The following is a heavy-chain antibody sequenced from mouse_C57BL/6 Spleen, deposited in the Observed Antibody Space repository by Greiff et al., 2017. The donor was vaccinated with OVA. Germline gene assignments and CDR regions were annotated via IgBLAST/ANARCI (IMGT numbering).Heavy chain of an antibody. V-gene: IGHV5-17*01. CDR2: ISSGSSTI. CDR3: AGMEYYFDY. J-gene: IGHJ2*01. CDR1: GFTFSDYG. Sequence: EVQVVESGGGLVKPGGSLKLSCAASGFTFSDYGMHWVRQAPEKGLEWVAYISSGSSTIYYADTVKGRFTISRDNAKNTLFLQMTSLRSEDTAMYYCAGMEYYFDYWGQGTTLTVSS.